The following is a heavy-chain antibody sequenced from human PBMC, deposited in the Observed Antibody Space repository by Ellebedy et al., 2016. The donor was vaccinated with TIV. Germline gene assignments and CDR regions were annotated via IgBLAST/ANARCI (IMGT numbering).Heavy chain of an antibody. D-gene: IGHD2-2*01. CDR3: ARAYQMPLGQCFQH. CDR1: GFTFSNYA. Sequence: GGSLRLSXAASGFTFSNYAMSWVRQAPGKGLEWVSAISGSGGGAYYTELVKGRFTISRDNSKNRLLLQMNNLRAEDTAAYYCARAYQMPLGQCFQHWGQGTLVTVSS. J-gene: IGHJ1*01. V-gene: IGHV3-23*01. CDR2: ISGSGGGA.